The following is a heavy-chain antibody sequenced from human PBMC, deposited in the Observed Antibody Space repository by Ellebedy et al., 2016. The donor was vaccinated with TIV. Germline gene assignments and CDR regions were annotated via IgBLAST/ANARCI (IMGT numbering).Heavy chain of an antibody. D-gene: IGHD4-17*01. CDR2: IDWNDDK. V-gene: IGHV2-70*11. J-gene: IGHJ5*02. CDR1: GFSLSTSGMC. CDR3: ARSDYGDYVGWVDP. Sequence: SGPTLVNPTQTLTLTCTFSGFSLSTSGMCVSWIRQPPGKALEWLARIDWNDDKYYSTSLKTRLTISKDTSKNQVVLTMTNMDPVDTATYYCARSDYGDYVGWVDPWGQGTLVTVSS.